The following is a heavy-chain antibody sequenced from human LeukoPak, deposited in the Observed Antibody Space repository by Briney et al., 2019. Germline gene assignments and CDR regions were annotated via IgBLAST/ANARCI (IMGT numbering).Heavy chain of an antibody. D-gene: IGHD4-11*01. J-gene: IGHJ4*02. CDR3: ARGPTYTNYLFYY. V-gene: IGHV3-30-3*01. CDR1: GFTFSSYA. Sequence: GRSLRLSCAASGFTFSSYAMHWVRQAPGKGLEWVAVISYDGSNKYYADSVKGRFTVSRDNSKNTLYLQMNSLRAEDTALYYCARGPTYTNYLFYYWGQGTLVTVSS. CDR2: ISYDGSNK.